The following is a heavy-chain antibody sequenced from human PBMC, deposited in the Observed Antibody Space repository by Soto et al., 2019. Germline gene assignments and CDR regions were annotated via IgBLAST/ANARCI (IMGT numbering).Heavy chain of an antibody. CDR2: IYYSGST. CDR1: GGSISSYY. V-gene: IGHV4-59*01. CDR3: ARYFVFCGGDCYCFDY. J-gene: IGHJ4*02. Sequence: PSETLSLTCTVSGGSISSYYWSWIRQPPGKGLEWIGYIYYSGSTNYNPSLKSRVTISVDTSKNQFSLKLSSVTAADTAVYYCARYFVFCGGDCYCFDYWGQGTLVTVSS. D-gene: IGHD2-21*02.